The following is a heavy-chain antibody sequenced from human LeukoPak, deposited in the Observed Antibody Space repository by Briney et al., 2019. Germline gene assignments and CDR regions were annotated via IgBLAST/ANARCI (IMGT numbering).Heavy chain of an antibody. CDR2: VTQDGSEK. Sequence: GGSLRLSCAASGFTFSGYWMSWVRQAPGKGLEWVATVTQDGSEKYYVDSVKGRFTISRDNAKSSLFLQMNSPRAEDTAVYYCARLGCVRACPHGALNWWGQGTLVTVSS. J-gene: IGHJ4*02. D-gene: IGHD3/OR15-3a*01. CDR3: ARLGCVRACPHGALNW. V-gene: IGHV3-7*03. CDR1: GFTFSGYW.